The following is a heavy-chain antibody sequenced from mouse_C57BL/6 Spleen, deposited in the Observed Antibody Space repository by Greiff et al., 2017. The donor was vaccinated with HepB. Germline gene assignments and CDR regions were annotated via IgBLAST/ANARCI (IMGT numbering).Heavy chain of an antibody. D-gene: IGHD3-2*02. CDR2: IYPGDGDT. V-gene: IGHV1-82*01. Sequence: VQLQQSGPELVKPGASVKISCKASGYAFSSSWMNWVKQRPGKGLEWIGRIYPGDGDTNYNGKFKGKATLTADKSSSTAYLQLSSLTSDDSAVYYCARTPDSSGYVFDYWGQGTTLTVSS. J-gene: IGHJ2*01. CDR3: ARTPDSSGYVFDY. CDR1: GYAFSSSW.